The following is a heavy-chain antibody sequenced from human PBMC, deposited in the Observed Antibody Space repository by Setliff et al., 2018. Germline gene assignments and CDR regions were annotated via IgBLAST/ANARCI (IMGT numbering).Heavy chain of an antibody. J-gene: IGHJ3*01. CDR2: IDTDGSIT. CDR3: ARAHRYFSDTSGYFYDQGRSAFDV. CDR1: GFTFDDYV. V-gene: IGHV3-20*04. Sequence: PGESLKISCAASGFTFDDYVMHWVRQAPGKGLVWVSRIDTDGSITDYADSVKGRFTISRDNAKNSLYLQMNSLGAEDTALYYCARAHRYFSDTSGYFYDQGRSAFDVWGQGTMVTVSS. D-gene: IGHD3-22*01.